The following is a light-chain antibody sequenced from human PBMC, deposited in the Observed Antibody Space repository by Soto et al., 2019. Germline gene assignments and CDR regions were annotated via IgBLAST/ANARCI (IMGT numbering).Light chain of an antibody. CDR1: SSDIGGYNR. J-gene: IGLJ2*01. CDR3: SSYTSNNSPVV. V-gene: IGLV2-14*01. CDR2: EVT. Sequence: QSALTQPASVSGSPGQSITISCTGTSSDIGGYNRVSWYQHHPGKAPKLMIYEVTNRPSGVSNRFSGSKSGNTASLTISGLQAEDDSDYYCSSYTSNNSPVVFGGGTKLTVL.